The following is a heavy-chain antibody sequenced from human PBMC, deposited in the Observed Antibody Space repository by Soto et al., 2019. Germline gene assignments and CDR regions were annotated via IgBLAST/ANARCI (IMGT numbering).Heavy chain of an antibody. CDR3: ARGGIVVVPAAKAISNWFDP. CDR2: IYYSGST. J-gene: IGHJ5*02. Sequence: SETLSLTCTVSGGSISRYYWSWIRQPPGKGLEWIGYIYYSGSTNYNPSLKSRVTISVDTSKNQFSLKLSSVTAADTAVYYCARGGIVVVPAAKAISNWFDPWGQGTLVTVSS. V-gene: IGHV4-59*01. CDR1: GGSISRYY. D-gene: IGHD2-2*01.